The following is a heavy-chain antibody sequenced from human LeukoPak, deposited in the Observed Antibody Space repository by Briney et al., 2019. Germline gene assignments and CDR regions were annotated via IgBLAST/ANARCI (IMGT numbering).Heavy chain of an antibody. V-gene: IGHV4-39*07. J-gene: IGHJ4*02. Sequence: SETLSLTCTVSGGSISSSSYYLGWIRQPPGKGLEWIGSIYYSGSTYYNPSLKSRVTISVDTSKNQFSLKLSSVTAADTAVYYCARVGSGWYPFDYWGQGTLVTVSS. CDR2: IYYSGST. D-gene: IGHD6-19*01. CDR3: ARVGSGWYPFDY. CDR1: GGSISSSSYY.